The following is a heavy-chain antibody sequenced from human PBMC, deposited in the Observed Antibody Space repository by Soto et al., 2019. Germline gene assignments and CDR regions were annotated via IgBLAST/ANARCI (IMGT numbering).Heavy chain of an antibody. J-gene: IGHJ6*02. Sequence: PMGCLRLACAASGYTFSSYAMSWVLQAPGKGMEWVSAISGSGGSTYYADSVKGRFTISRDNSKNTLYLQMNSLRAEDTAVYYCAKGSNVVVPAATLRFYYYYGMDVWGRGTTVTVSS. CDR1: GYTFSSYA. D-gene: IGHD2-2*01. CDR3: AKGSNVVVPAATLRFYYYYGMDV. V-gene: IGHV3-23*01. CDR2: ISGSGGST.